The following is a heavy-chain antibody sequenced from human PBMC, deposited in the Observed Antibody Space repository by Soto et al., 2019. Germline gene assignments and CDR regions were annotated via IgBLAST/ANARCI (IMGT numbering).Heavy chain of an antibody. D-gene: IGHD1-26*01. CDR1: GSSFTNYW. CDR3: VIPLSSGSDWGLFGP. J-gene: IGHJ5*02. Sequence: LGESLKISCKGSGSSFTNYWNACVRQMPGKGLEWMGLIYPGDSDTRYSPSFQGQVTISADKSISTAYLQWSSLKASDSAMYYCVIPLSSGSDWGLFGPWGQGTLVTVSS. CDR2: IYPGDSDT. V-gene: IGHV5-51*01.